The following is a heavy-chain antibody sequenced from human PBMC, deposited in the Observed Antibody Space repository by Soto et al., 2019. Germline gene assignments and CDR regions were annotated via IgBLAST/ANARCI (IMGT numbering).Heavy chain of an antibody. CDR3: ARTLYCSSTSCYLSWFDP. V-gene: IGHV1-69*02. CDR2: IIPILGIA. CDR1: GGTFSSYT. Sequence: ASVKVSCKASGGTFSSYTISWVRQAPGQGLEWMGRIIPILGIANYAQKFQGRVTITADKSTSTAYMELSSLRSEDTAVYYCARTLYCSSTSCYLSWFDPWGQGTLVTVSS. J-gene: IGHJ5*02. D-gene: IGHD2-2*01.